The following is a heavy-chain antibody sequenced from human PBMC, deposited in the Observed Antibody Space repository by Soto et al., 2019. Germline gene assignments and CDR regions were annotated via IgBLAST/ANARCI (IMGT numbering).Heavy chain of an antibody. Sequence: SVKVSCKASGGTFSSYAISWVRQAPGQGLEWMGGIIPIFGTANYAQKFQGRVTITADESTGTAYMELSSLRSEDTAVYYCASARSYSPHYYYYGMDVWGQGTTVTVSS. CDR1: GGTFSSYA. D-gene: IGHD1-26*01. CDR3: ASARSYSPHYYYYGMDV. V-gene: IGHV1-69*13. J-gene: IGHJ6*02. CDR2: IIPIFGTA.